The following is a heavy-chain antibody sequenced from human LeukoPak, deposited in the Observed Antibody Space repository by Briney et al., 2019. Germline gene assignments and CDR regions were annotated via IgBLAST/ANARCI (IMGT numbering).Heavy chain of an antibody. CDR3: ARPSAVAGLYYFDY. CDR1: GRSFSGYY. CDR2: INHSGST. V-gene: IGHV4-34*01. J-gene: IGHJ4*02. Sequence: SETLSLTCAAYGRSFSGYYWSWIRQPPGKGLEWIGEINHSGSTNYNPSLKSRVTISVDTSKNQFSLKLSSVTAADTAVYYCARPSAVAGLYYFDYWGQGALVTVSP. D-gene: IGHD6-19*01.